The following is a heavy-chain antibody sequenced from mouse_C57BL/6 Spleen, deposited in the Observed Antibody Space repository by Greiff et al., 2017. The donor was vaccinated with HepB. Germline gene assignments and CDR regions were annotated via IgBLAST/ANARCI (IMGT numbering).Heavy chain of an antibody. CDR3: ARALYYNYFDY. Sequence: EVHLVESEGGLVQPGSSMKLSCTASGFTFSDYYMAWVRQVPEKGLEWVANINYDGSSTYYLDSLKSRFIIPRDNAKNILYLQMSSLKSEDTATYYCARALYYNYFDYWGQGTTLTVSS. CDR2: INYDGSST. V-gene: IGHV5-16*01. CDR1: GFTFSDYY. J-gene: IGHJ2*01. D-gene: IGHD2-1*01.